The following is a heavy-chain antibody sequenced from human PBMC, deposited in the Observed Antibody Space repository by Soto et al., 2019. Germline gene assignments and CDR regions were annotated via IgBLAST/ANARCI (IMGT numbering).Heavy chain of an antibody. CDR3: ARGGSSSDNGMDV. V-gene: IGHV3-48*02. CDR2: ISSRSYTI. CDR1: ELTSITYR. Sequence: EVKLVESGGALVQLGGSWGLSCEASELTSITYRMNGVRRPPGRGLEWVSYISSRSYTIYYVDSVKGRFTISRDNAKNSLYLQMNSLRDEDTAVYYCARGGSSSDNGMDVWGQGTTVTVSS. D-gene: IGHD6-6*01. J-gene: IGHJ6*02.